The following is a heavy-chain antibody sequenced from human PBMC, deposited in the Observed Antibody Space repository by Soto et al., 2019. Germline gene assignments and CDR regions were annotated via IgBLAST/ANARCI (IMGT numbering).Heavy chain of an antibody. CDR1: GGSISSYY. Sequence: QVQLQESGPGLVKPSETLSLTCTVSGGSISSYYWSWIRQPPGKGLEWIGYIYYSGSTNYNPSLKSRVTISVDTSKNQFSPKLSSVTAADTAVYYCARHVPYCSDTSHCAYGMDVWGQGTTVTVSS. CDR3: ARHVPYCSDTSHCAYGMDV. J-gene: IGHJ6*02. CDR2: IYYSGST. V-gene: IGHV4-59*08. D-gene: IGHD2-2*01.